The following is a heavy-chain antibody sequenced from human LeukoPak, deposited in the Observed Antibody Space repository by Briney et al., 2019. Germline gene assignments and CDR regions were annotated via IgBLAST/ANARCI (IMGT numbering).Heavy chain of an antibody. J-gene: IGHJ4*02. CDR3: ARWRGDFWSGYYSDY. CDR2: IYYSGST. Sequence: WFRQPPGKGLEWIGSIYYSGSTYYNPSLKSRVTISVDTSKNQFSLKLSSVTAADTAVYYCARWRGDFWSGYYSDYWGQGTLVTVSS. V-gene: IGHV4-39*07. D-gene: IGHD3-3*01.